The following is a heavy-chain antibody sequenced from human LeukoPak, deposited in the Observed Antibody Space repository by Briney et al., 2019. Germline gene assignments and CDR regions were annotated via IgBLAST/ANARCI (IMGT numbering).Heavy chain of an antibody. J-gene: IGHJ4*02. V-gene: IGHV1-69*13. Sequence: ASVKVSCKASGGTFSSYAISWVRQAPGQGLEWMGGIIPIFGTANYAQKFQGRVTITADESTSTAYMELSSLRSEDTAVYYCARDPPRGYYDSSGFLWGQGTLVTVSS. D-gene: IGHD3-22*01. CDR3: ARDPPRGYYDSSGFL. CDR2: IIPIFGTA. CDR1: GGTFSSYA.